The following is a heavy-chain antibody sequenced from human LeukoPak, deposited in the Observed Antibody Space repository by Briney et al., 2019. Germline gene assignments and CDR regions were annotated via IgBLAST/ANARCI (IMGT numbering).Heavy chain of an antibody. D-gene: IGHD3-22*01. Sequence: GGSLRLSCAASGFTFNNYGMTWFRQVPGKGLEWVSTINDRGKNTHYPDSVKGRFTISRDNSRNTLYLQMNSLRAEDTALYFCAIDPPRYSDTKYLDYWGQGTLVTVSS. CDR2: INDRGKNT. CDR3: AIDPPRYSDTKYLDY. CDR1: GFTFNNYG. V-gene: IGHV3-23*01. J-gene: IGHJ4*02.